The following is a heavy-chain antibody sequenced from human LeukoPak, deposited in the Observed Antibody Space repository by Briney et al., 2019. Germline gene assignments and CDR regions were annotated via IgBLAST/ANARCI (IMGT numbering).Heavy chain of an antibody. D-gene: IGHD6-13*01. Sequence: ASVKVSFKASGYTFTDYYMHWVRQAPGQGLEWMGWINPNSDGTNYAQDFQGRVTMTRDTSISTAYMELSRLRSDDTAVYYCARGRDSSSWYALDYWGQGTLVSVSS. CDR1: GYTFTDYY. J-gene: IGHJ4*02. V-gene: IGHV1-2*02. CDR2: INPNSDGT. CDR3: ARGRDSSSWYALDY.